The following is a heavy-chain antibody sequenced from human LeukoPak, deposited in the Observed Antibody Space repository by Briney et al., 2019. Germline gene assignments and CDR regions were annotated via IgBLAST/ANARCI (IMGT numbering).Heavy chain of an antibody. CDR3: ARASILRYFDWLSNPIDY. CDR1: GFTFSSYG. Sequence: PGGSLRLSCAASGFTFSSYGMHWVRQAPGKGLEWVAVISYDGSNKYYADSVKGRFTISRDNSKNTLYLQMNSLRAEDTAVYYCARASILRYFDWLSNPIDYWGQGTLVTVSS. CDR2: ISYDGSNK. V-gene: IGHV3-30*03. J-gene: IGHJ4*02. D-gene: IGHD3-9*01.